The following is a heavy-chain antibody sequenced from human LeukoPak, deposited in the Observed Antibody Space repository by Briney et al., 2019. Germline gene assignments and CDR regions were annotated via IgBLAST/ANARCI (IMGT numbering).Heavy chain of an antibody. CDR3: ARHWNMGAFDI. D-gene: IGHD1-1*01. Sequence: PGGSLRLSCGASGFTLRIYWMSWVRQAPGKGLEWVANIKQDGSEKYYVDSVKGRFTISRDNAKNSLYLQMNSLRAEDTAVYYCARHWNMGAFDIWGQGTMVTVSS. V-gene: IGHV3-7*01. CDR1: GFTLRIYW. J-gene: IGHJ3*02. CDR2: IKQDGSEK.